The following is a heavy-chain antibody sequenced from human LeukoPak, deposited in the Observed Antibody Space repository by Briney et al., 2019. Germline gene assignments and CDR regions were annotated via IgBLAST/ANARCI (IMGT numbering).Heavy chain of an antibody. D-gene: IGHD6-19*01. Sequence: ASVKVSCKASGYSFVTSDINWVRQAAGQGLEWMGWMNPLSGNTGYAQKFQGRVTMTRNTSTGTAYMELSSLRSEDTAVCYCVRSLAVDGTRAYWGQGTPVIVSS. J-gene: IGHJ4*02. CDR3: VRSLAVDGTRAY. CDR1: GYSFVTSD. CDR2: MNPLSGNT. V-gene: IGHV1-8*01.